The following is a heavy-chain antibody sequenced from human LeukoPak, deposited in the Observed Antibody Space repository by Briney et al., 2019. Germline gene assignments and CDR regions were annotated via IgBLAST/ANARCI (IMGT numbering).Heavy chain of an antibody. V-gene: IGHV3-48*03. D-gene: IGHD5-18*01. J-gene: IGHJ4*02. CDR3: ARNKKGDRYTYGHDY. CDR2: IRSSGSTI. Sequence: GGSLRLACAASVLTFISYEMDGVRQAPVKGLEWVSCIRSSGSTIYYADSVKGRFTISSDNAKNSLYLQMNSLRAEDTAVYYCARNKKGDRYTYGHDYWGQGTLVTVSS. CDR1: VLTFISYE.